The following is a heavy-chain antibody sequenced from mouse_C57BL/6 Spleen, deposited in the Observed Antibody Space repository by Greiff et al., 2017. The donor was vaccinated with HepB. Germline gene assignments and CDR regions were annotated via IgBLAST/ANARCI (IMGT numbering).Heavy chain of an antibody. V-gene: IGHV3-6*01. D-gene: IGHD2-4*01. CDR2: ISYDGSN. J-gene: IGHJ2*01. Sequence: EVQLQESGPGLVKPSQSLSLTCSVTGYSITSGYYWNWIRQFPGNKLEWMGYISYDGSNNSNPSLKNRISITRDTSKNQFFLKLNSVTTEDTATYYCAREAYDYGAGYYFDYWGQGTTLTVSS. CDR1: GYSITSGYY. CDR3: AREAYDYGAGYYFDY.